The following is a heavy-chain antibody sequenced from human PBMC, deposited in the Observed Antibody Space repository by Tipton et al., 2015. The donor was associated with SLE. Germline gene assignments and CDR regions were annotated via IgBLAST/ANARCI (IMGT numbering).Heavy chain of an antibody. CDR3: ARDLTMEAFDI. D-gene: IGHD3-10*01. CDR1: GGSISTHY. CDR2: MYYSGST. V-gene: IGHV4-59*11. J-gene: IGHJ3*02. Sequence: GLVKPSETLSLTCTVSGGSISTHYWSWIRQPPGKGLEWIGYMYYSGSTKYNPSLKSRVTISVDTSKNQFSLKLSSVTAADTAVYYCARDLTMEAFDIWGQGTKVTVSS.